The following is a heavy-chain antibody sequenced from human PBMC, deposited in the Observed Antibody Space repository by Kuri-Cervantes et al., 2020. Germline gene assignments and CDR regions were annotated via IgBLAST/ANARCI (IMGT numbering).Heavy chain of an antibody. Sequence: KVSCQGSGYSFTNYWIGWVRQMPGKGLEWMGIIYPGDSDTRYSPSFQGQVTISADKSTNPAYLQWNSLKASDTAMVYSARHERGDYWGQGTLVTVSS. CDR1: GYSFTNYW. D-gene: IGHD3-16*01. CDR3: ARHERGDY. V-gene: IGHV5-51*01. J-gene: IGHJ4*02. CDR2: IYPGDSDT.